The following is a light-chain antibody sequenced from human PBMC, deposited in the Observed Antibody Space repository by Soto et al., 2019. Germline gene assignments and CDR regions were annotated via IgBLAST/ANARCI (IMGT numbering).Light chain of an antibody. Sequence: EIVLTQSPGTLSLSPGERTTLACRASQSGSSSYLAWYQQKPEQAPRLLIYGASSRATGIPDRFSGSGSGTDFTLTISRLEPEDFAVYYCQQYGSSPYTFGQGTKLEI. CDR3: QQYGSSPYT. J-gene: IGKJ2*01. CDR2: GAS. V-gene: IGKV3-20*01. CDR1: QSGSSSY.